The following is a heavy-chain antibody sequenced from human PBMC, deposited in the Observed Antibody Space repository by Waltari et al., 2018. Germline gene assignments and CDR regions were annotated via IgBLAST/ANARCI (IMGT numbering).Heavy chain of an antibody. Sequence: EVQLVESGGVVVQPGWSLRLSCAASGFTFDDYAMPWVRQAPGKGLEWVSLISWDGGSTYYADSVKGRFTISRDNSKNSLYLQMNSLRAEDTALYYCGVHCSSTSCLVDYWGQGTLVTVSS. V-gene: IGHV3-43D*04. CDR2: ISWDGGST. D-gene: IGHD2-2*01. J-gene: IGHJ4*02. CDR3: GVHCSSTSCLVDY. CDR1: GFTFDDYA.